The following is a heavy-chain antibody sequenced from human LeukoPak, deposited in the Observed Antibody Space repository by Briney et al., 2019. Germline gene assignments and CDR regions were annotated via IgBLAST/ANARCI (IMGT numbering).Heavy chain of an antibody. Sequence: SETLSLTCTVSGGSISSYYWSWTRQPPGKGLEWIGYIYSSGSTNYNSSLKSRVTISVDTSKNQFSLKLTSVTAADTAVYYCARSGGYSSPQNYWGQGTLVTVS. CDR2: IYSSGST. CDR1: GGSISSYY. CDR3: ARSGGYSSPQNY. D-gene: IGHD6-19*01. J-gene: IGHJ4*02. V-gene: IGHV4-59*01.